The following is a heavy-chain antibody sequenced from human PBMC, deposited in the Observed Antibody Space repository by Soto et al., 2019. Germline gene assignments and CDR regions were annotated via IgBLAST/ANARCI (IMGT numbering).Heavy chain of an antibody. J-gene: IGHJ4*02. CDR2: IYYSGST. Sequence: PSETLSLTCTVSGGSISSGDYYWSWIRQPPGKGLEWIGYIYYSGSTYYNPALKSRVTISVDTSKNQFSLKLSSVTAADTAGYCCDRGGLDSSGYRTLYFDYWGQGTLVTVSS. CDR1: GGSISSGDYY. D-gene: IGHD3-22*01. V-gene: IGHV4-30-4*01. CDR3: DRGGLDSSGYRTLYFDY.